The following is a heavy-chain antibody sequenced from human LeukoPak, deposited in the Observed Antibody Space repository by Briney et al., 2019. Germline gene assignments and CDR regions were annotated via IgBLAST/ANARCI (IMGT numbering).Heavy chain of an antibody. J-gene: IGHJ4*02. CDR2: INPSGGST. CDR3: ARDCSGGSCYSH. V-gene: IGHV1-46*01. D-gene: IGHD2-15*01. CDR1: GYTFTSYY. Sequence: ASVKVPCKASGYTFTSYYMHWVRQAPGQGLEWMAIINPSGGSTSYAQKFQGRVTMTRDTSISTAYMELSRLRSDDTAVYYCARDCSGGSCYSHWGQGTLVTVSS.